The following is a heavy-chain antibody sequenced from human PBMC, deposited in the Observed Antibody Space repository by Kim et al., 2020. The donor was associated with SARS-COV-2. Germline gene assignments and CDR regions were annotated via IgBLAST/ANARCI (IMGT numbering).Heavy chain of an antibody. Sequence: YNTSLKSRVTISVDTSKNQFSLKLSSVAAADTAVYYCARVPVSVSVHFNYWDQGTLVTVSS. D-gene: IGHD3-16*01. V-gene: IGHV4-59*01. CDR3: ARVPVSVSVHFNY. J-gene: IGHJ4*02.